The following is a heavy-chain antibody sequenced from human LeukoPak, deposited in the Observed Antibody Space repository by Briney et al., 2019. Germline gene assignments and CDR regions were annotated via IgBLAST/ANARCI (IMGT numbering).Heavy chain of an antibody. CDR2: ISGISSYI. CDR3: ARYSPIHYCSSTSCPFDY. J-gene: IGHJ4*02. D-gene: IGHD2-2*01. Sequence: GGSLRLSCAASGFTFSSYSMNWVRQAPGKGLEWVSFISGISSYIYYADSVKGRFTISRDNAKNSLYLQMNSLRAEDTAVYYCARYSPIHYCSSTSCPFDYWGQGTLVTVSS. V-gene: IGHV3-21*01. CDR1: GFTFSSYS.